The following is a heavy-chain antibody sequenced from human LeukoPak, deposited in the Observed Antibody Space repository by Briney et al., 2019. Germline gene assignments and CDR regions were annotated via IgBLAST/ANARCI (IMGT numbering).Heavy chain of an antibody. J-gene: IGHJ3*02. CDR2: ISGYNGNT. V-gene: IGHV1-18*01. CDR1: GYNFNTYG. CDR3: ARDTIIVDDAFDI. Sequence: ASVKVSCKASGYNFNTYGISWVRQAPGQGVEWMGWISGYNGNTNYAQKFQGRVTMTTDTLTNTAYMELRSLRSDDTAVYYRARDTIIVDDAFDIWGQGTMVNV. D-gene: IGHD2-15*01.